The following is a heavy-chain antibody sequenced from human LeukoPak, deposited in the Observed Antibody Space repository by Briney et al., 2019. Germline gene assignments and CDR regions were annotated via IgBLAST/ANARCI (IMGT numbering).Heavy chain of an antibody. D-gene: IGHD6-19*01. CDR2: INQDGSEK. CDR1: GFTFSSFW. J-gene: IGHJ4*02. V-gene: IGHV3-7*04. CDR3: ARHMSSVTGTGGY. Sequence: GGSLRLSCEASGFTFSSFWMSWVRQAPGKGLEWVAEINQDGSEKYYVDSVKGRFTISRDKTRNSLFLEMNSLRPEDTAVYYCARHMSSVTGTGGYWGQGTLVTVSS.